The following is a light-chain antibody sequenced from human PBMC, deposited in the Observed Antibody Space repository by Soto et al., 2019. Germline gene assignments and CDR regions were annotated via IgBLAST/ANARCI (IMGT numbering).Light chain of an antibody. J-gene: IGKJ5*01. CDR1: QSVSSKY. CDR3: QQYGSSPPNT. CDR2: GAS. Sequence: EIGLTQSPDTLSLSPGERATLSCRASQSVSSKYLAWYQQKPGQAPRLLIYGASSRATGIPDRFSGSGSGTDFTLTISRLEPEDFAVYYCQQYGSSPPNTFGQGTRLEIK. V-gene: IGKV3-20*01.